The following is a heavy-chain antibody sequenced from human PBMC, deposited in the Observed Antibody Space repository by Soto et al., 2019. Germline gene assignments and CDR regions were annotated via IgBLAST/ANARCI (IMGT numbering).Heavy chain of an antibody. CDR1: GFSVSSNY. CDR3: ARHRHPRGTVGATSPLDP. V-gene: IGHV3-53*01. J-gene: IGHJ5*02. CDR2: HYSGGST. D-gene: IGHD1-26*01. Sequence: GGSLRLSCAISGFSVSSNYLSWVRQAPGKGLEWVSVHYSGGSTYYADAVQGRFTISRDKSNNTLYLQMRRVRAEDTAVYFCARHRHPRGTVGATSPLDPWGQGTQVTVSS.